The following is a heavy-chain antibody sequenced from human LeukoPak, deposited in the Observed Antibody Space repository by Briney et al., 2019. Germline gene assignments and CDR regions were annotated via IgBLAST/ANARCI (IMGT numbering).Heavy chain of an antibody. V-gene: IGHV1-3*04. CDR1: GYSFADYA. CDR3: ARVIGDWRWFDP. J-gene: IGHJ5*02. D-gene: IGHD2-21*02. CDR2: INTVNGNT. Sequence: ASVKVSCKASGYSFADYAMHWVRQAPGQRLEWMGWINTVNGNTKYSQKYEGRVTITRDTSATTAYMEMSSLTSEDTAVYYCARVIGDWRWFDPWGQGTLVTVSS.